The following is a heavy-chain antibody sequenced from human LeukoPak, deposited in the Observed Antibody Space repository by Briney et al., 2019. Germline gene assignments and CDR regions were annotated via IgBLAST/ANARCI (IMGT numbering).Heavy chain of an antibody. CDR3: AKDQELWFGDKPGIHCYYGMDV. CDR1: GFTFSSYG. J-gene: IGHJ6*02. Sequence: GGSLRLSCAASGFTFSSYGMHWVRQAPGKGLEWVAVISYDGSNKYYADSVKGRFTISRDNSKNTLYLQMNSLRAEDTAVYYCAKDQELWFGDKPGIHCYYGMDVWGQGTTVTVSS. V-gene: IGHV3-30*18. D-gene: IGHD3-10*01. CDR2: ISYDGSNK.